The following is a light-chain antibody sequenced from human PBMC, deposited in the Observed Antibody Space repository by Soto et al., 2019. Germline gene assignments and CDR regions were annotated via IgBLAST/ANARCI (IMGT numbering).Light chain of an antibody. V-gene: IGKV1-5*03. CDR2: KAS. CDR1: QSISSW. J-gene: IGKJ1*01. CDR3: QQYNSYPLT. Sequence: DIQMTQSPSTLSASVGDRVTITCRASQSISSWLAWYQQKPGKAPKLLIYKASSLESGVPSRFSGSGSGTECTLTIRSLQPDDFATYYCQQYNSYPLTFGQGTKVEIK.